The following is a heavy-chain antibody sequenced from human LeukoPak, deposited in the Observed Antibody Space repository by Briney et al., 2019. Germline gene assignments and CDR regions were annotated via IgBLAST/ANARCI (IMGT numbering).Heavy chain of an antibody. CDR1: GGSISSYY. D-gene: IGHD6-13*01. CDR2: IYSTGST. V-gene: IGHV4-4*07. CDR3: ARQIASAVTAGFDF. Sequence: SETLSLTCTVSGGSISSYYWSWIRQPAGKGLEWIGRIYSTGSTNYNPSLKSRVTMSVDTSKNQFSLRLRSVTAADTAVYYCARQIASAVTAGFDFWGQGALVTVSS. J-gene: IGHJ4*02.